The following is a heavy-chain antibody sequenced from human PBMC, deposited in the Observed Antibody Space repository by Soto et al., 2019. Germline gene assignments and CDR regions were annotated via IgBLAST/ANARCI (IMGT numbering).Heavy chain of an antibody. V-gene: IGHV1-3*01. J-gene: IGHJ6*02. CDR2: INAGNGNT. CDR1: GYTFTSYA. Sequence: QVQLVQSGAEVKKPGASVKVSCKASGYTFTSYAMHWVRQAPGQRLEWMGWINAGNGNTKYSQKFQGRVTITRDTSARTAYMELSSLRSEDTAVYYCARDQVYCSSTSCYVSFLWYYGMDVWGQGTTVTDSS. D-gene: IGHD2-2*01. CDR3: ARDQVYCSSTSCYVSFLWYYGMDV.